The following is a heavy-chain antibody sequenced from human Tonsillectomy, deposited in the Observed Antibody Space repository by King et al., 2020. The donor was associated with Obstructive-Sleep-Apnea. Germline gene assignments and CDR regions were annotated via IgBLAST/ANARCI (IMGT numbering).Heavy chain of an antibody. D-gene: IGHD2-2*01. Sequence: QLVQSGGGVVQPGRSLRLSCAASGFTFSSYGMHCVRQAPGKGLEWVAVISNDGSNKYYADSVKGRFTISRDNSKNTLYLQMNSLRAEDTAVYYCAKDSSSTSSIYYFDYWGQGTLVTVSS. J-gene: IGHJ4*02. CDR1: GFTFSSYG. V-gene: IGHV3-30*18. CDR3: AKDSSSTSSIYYFDY. CDR2: ISNDGSNK.